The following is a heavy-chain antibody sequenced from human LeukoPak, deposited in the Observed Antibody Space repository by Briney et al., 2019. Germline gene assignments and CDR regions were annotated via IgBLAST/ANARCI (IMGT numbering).Heavy chain of an antibody. V-gene: IGHV3-21*01. Sequence: GGSLRLSCAASGFTFSSYSMNWVRQAPGKGLEWVSSISSSSSYIYYADSVKGRFTIPRDNAKNSLYLQMNSLRAEDTAVYYCARDRQTNVDTAMVHYWGQGTLVTVSS. D-gene: IGHD5-18*01. CDR3: ARDRQTNVDTAMVHY. J-gene: IGHJ4*02. CDR2: ISSSSSYI. CDR1: GFTFSSYS.